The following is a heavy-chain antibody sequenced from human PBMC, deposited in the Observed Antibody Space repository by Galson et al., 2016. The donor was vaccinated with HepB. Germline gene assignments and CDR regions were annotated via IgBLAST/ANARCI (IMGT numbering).Heavy chain of an antibody. V-gene: IGHV3-23*01. CDR1: GFSFSDYA. Sequence: SLRLSCAVSGFSFSDYAMSWVRQGPGKRLEWVSTISSDGDNKHYLDSVKGRFTVSRDNSKNTLDQQMSSLRAEDTAVYYCTNDVGLVMFGLWGRGTLVTVSS. J-gene: IGHJ4*02. CDR3: TNDVGLVMFGL. D-gene: IGHD2/OR15-2a*01. CDR2: ISSDGDNK.